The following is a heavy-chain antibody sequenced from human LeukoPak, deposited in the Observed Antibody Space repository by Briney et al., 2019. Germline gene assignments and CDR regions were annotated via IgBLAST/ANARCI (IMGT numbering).Heavy chain of an antibody. CDR3: ARGQYIVVVPAAYYYYGMDV. J-gene: IGHJ6*04. CDR1: GGSFSGYY. Sequence: PSETLSLTCAVYGGSFSGYYWSRIRQPPGKGLEWIGEINHSGSTNYNPSLKSRVTISVDTSKNQFSLKLSSVTAADTAVYYCARGQYIVVVPAAYYYYGMDVWGKGTTVTVSS. D-gene: IGHD2-2*01. CDR2: INHSGST. V-gene: IGHV4-34*01.